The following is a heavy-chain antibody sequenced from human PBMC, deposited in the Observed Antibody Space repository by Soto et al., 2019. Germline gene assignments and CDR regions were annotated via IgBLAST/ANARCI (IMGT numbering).Heavy chain of an antibody. D-gene: IGHD2-2*02. Sequence: QVQLQESGPGLVKPSQTLSLTCSVPGGSIASGDYYWTWLRQSPGQGLEGIGYIHYSGNTDYNPSLSSRVTISLAMSKNPFSLRLSSVTAADTAVYSCVRYTVFSGARRGFDYWGQGNLVTVSS. CDR2: IHYSGNT. V-gene: IGHV4-30-4*01. CDR3: VRYTVFSGARRGFDY. J-gene: IGHJ4*02. CDR1: GGSIASGDYY.